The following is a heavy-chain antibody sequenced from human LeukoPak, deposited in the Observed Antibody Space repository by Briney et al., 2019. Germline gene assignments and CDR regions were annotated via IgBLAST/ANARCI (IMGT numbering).Heavy chain of an antibody. D-gene: IGHD2-2*01. J-gene: IGHJ4*02. Sequence: GGSLRLSCAASGFIFSSFTMNWVRQAPGKGLEWVSSISSSSTSIYYADSVEGRFTISRDNAKNSLFLQMNSLRAEDTAMYYCAREFGYQLPDFDFWGQGTLVTVSS. CDR1: GFIFSSFT. V-gene: IGHV3-21*01. CDR2: ISSSSTSI. CDR3: AREFGYQLPDFDF.